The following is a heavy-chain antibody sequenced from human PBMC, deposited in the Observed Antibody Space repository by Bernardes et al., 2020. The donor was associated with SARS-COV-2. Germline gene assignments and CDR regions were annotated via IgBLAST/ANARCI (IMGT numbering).Heavy chain of an antibody. Sequence: VGSLSLSCAASGFSFSDYGMNWVRQAPGKGLEWVSSITSSSSYIYYADSVKGRFTISRENAKNSLYLQMKSLRVEDTAVYYCARDTMIWGQGTMVTVSP. J-gene: IGHJ3*02. D-gene: IGHD3-10*01. V-gene: IGHV3-21*01. CDR2: ITSSSSYI. CDR3: ARDTMI. CDR1: GFSFSDYG.